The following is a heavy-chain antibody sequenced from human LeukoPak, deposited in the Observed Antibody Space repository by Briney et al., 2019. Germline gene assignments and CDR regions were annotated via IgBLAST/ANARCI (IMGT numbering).Heavy chain of an antibody. V-gene: IGHV4-34*01. D-gene: IGHD6-6*01. CDR1: GGSFSGYY. CDR3: ARGRSSSSARYYYMDV. CDR2: INHSGST. J-gene: IGHJ6*03. Sequence: SETLSLTCAVYGGSFSGYYWSWIRQPPGKGLEWIGEINHSGSTNYNPSLKSRVTISVDTSKNQFSLKLSSVTAADTAVYYCARGRSSSSARYYYMDVWGKGTTVTVSS.